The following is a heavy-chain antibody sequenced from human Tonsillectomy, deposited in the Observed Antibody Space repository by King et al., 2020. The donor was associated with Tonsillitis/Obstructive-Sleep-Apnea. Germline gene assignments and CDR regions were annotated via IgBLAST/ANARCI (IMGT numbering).Heavy chain of an antibody. Sequence: VQLVESGGGLVQPGGSLRLSCAASGFTFSSYAITWVRQAPGKGLEWVSVIGGSVGSTYYADSVKGRFTISRDNSKNTLYLQMNSLRAEDTAVYDCAKDSDSSGYYTSNYYYMDVWGKGTTVTVSS. CDR2: IGGSVGST. CDR1: GFTFSSYA. CDR3: AKDSDSSGYYTSNYYYMDV. D-gene: IGHD3-22*01. J-gene: IGHJ6*03. V-gene: IGHV3-23*04.